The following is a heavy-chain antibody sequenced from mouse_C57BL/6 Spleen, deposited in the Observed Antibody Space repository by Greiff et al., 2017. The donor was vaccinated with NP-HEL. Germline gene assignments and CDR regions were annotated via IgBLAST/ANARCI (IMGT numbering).Heavy chain of an antibody. CDR1: GYTFTDYN. CDR2: INPNNGGT. J-gene: IGHJ1*03. V-gene: IGHV1-18*01. CDR3: ARDYYGSNWYFDV. Sequence: EVQLQQSGPELVKPGASVEIPCKASGYTFTDYNMDWVKQSHGKSLEWIGDINPNNGGTIYNQKFKGKATLTVDKSSSTAYMELRSLTSEDTAVYYCARDYYGSNWYFDVWGTGTTVTVSS. D-gene: IGHD1-1*01.